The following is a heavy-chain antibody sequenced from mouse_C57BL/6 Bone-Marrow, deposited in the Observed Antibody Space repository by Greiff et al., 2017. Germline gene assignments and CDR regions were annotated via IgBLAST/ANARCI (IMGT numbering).Heavy chain of an antibody. V-gene: IGHV5-4*01. Sequence: EVMLVESGGGLVKPGGSLKLSCAASGFTFSSYAMSWVRQTPEKRLEWVATISDGGSYTYYPDNVKGRFTISRDNAKNNLYLQMSHLKSEDTAMYYCARDPNGDAMDYWGQGTSVTVSS. CDR2: ISDGGSYT. CDR3: ARDPNGDAMDY. J-gene: IGHJ4*01. D-gene: IGHD4-1*01. CDR1: GFTFSSYA.